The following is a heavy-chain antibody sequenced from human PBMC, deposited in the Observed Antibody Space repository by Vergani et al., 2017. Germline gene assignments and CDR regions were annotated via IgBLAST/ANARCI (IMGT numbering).Heavy chain of an antibody. J-gene: IGHJ5*02. CDR3: AKVRSGSYLGDWFDP. V-gene: IGHV3-23*04. CDR2: ISGSGGST. D-gene: IGHD1-26*01. Sequence: AQLVESGGGVVQPGGSLRLSCAASGFTFSSYAMSWVRQAPGKGLEWVSAISGSGGSTYYADSVKGRFTISRDNSKNTLYLQMNSLRAEDTAVYYCAKVRSGSYLGDWFDPWGQGTLVTVSS. CDR1: GFTFSSYA.